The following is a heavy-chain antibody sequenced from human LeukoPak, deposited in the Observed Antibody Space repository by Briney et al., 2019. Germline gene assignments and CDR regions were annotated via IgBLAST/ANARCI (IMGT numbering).Heavy chain of an antibody. CDR3: ARVFKLLGDYVWGSYRPPNSYFDY. Sequence: PSETLSLTCAVYRGSFSGYYWSWIRQPPGKGLEWIGEINHSGSTNYNPSLKSRVTISVDTSKNQFSLKLSSVTAADTAVYYCARVFKLLGDYVWGSYRPPNSYFDYWGQGTLVTVSS. V-gene: IGHV4-34*01. D-gene: IGHD3-16*02. J-gene: IGHJ4*02. CDR1: RGSFSGYY. CDR2: INHSGST.